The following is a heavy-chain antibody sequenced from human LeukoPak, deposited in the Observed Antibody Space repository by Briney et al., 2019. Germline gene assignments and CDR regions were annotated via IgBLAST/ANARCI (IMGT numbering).Heavy chain of an antibody. D-gene: IGHD6-13*01. CDR1: GFTVSSDY. CDR3: AREVAAAGFDY. V-gene: IGHV3-53*01. Sequence: LTGGSLRLSCAASGFTVSSDYMSWVRQAPGKGLEWVSVIYSGGSTYYADSVKGRFTISRDNSKNTLYLQMNSLRAEDTAVYYCAREVAAAGFDYWGQGTLVTVSS. J-gene: IGHJ4*02. CDR2: IYSGGST.